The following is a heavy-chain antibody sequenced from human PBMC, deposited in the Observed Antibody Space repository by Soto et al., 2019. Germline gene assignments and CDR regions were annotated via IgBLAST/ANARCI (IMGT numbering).Heavy chain of an antibody. CDR1: GFTFSSYG. V-gene: IGHV3-30*03. D-gene: IGHD1-26*01. CDR2: ISYDGSNK. CDR3: APSPHSGSYYSAYYFDY. J-gene: IGHJ4*02. Sequence: PGGSPRLSCAASGFTFSSYGMHRVGQAPGKGLEWVAVISYDGSNKYYADAVKGGLTISRDNSKNTLYLQMNSLRAEDTAVYYCAPSPHSGSYYSAYYFDYWGQGTLVTVSS.